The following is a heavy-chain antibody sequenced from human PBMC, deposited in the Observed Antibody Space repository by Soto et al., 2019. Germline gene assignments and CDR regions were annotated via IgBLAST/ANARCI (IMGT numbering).Heavy chain of an antibody. CDR3: ARESAGSGKNTWFDP. CDR2: IHDSGSS. V-gene: IGHV4-59*01. CDR1: GASISTYY. Sequence: QVQLQESGPGLVKPSETLSLTCTVSGASISTYYWSWVRQPPGKGLEWIGYIHDSGSSYYNPSLTSPVSMSLDTSRNQISLQLNSVTTADTAVYYCARESAGSGKNTWFDPWGQGTLVTVSS. D-gene: IGHD3-10*01. J-gene: IGHJ5*02.